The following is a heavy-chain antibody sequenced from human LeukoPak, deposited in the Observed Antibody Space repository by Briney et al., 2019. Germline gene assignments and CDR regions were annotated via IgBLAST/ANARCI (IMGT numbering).Heavy chain of an antibody. Sequence: ASAKVSSKHSGYTFTSYGISTVRQALGQRREWRGWISAYNGNTKYAQKLQGRVTMTTRTSTSTAYMELRSLRSDDTAVYYCARGDRRAAAGRPDYWGQGTLGTVS. CDR2: ISAYNGNT. CDR3: ARGDRRAAAGRPDY. CDR1: GYTFTSYG. V-gene: IGHV1-18*01. J-gene: IGHJ4*02. D-gene: IGHD6-13*01.